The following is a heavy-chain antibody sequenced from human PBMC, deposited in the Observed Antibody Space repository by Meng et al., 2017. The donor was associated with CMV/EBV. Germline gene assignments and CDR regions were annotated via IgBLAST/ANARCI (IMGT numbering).Heavy chain of an antibody. V-gene: IGHV4-34*01. CDR3: ARGRGPGAMVRHVGLYYYGMDV. CDR2: INHSGST. D-gene: IGHD3-10*01. J-gene: IGHJ6*02. CDR1: GGSFSGYY. Sequence: SETLSLTCAVHGGSFSGYYWSWIRQPPGKGLEWIGEINHSGSTNYNPSLKSRVTISADTSKNQYSLKLSSVTAADTAVYNCARGRGPGAMVRHVGLYYYGMDVWGQGTTVTVSS.